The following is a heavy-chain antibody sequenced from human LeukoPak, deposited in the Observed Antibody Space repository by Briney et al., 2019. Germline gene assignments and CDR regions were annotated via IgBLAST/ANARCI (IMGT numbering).Heavy chain of an antibody. J-gene: IGHJ3*02. Sequence: SETLSLTCTVSDVSMNSHYWSWIRQPPGKGLEWIGFVYYSGRAKYNPSLQSRVTISVQTSENNFSLKLTSVTATDTAVYYCARLLDNDSSGDPDTFDMWGQGTVVIASS. V-gene: IGHV4-59*11. CDR2: VYYSGRA. CDR3: ARLLDNDSSGDPDTFDM. D-gene: IGHD3-22*01. CDR1: DVSMNSHY.